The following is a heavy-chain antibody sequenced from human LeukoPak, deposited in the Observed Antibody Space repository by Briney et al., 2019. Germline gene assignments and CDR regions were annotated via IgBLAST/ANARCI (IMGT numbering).Heavy chain of an antibody. CDR2: ISGSGGST. D-gene: IGHD3-9*01. CDR3: AKDQRRYFDWAKLYAFDI. V-gene: IGHV3-23*01. J-gene: IGHJ3*02. CDR1: GFTFSSYE. Sequence: GGSLRLSCAASGFTFSSYEMNWVRQAPGKGLEWVSAISGSGGSTYYADSVKGRFTISRDNSKNTLYLQMNSLRAEDTAVYYCAKDQRRYFDWAKLYAFDIWGQGTMVTVSS.